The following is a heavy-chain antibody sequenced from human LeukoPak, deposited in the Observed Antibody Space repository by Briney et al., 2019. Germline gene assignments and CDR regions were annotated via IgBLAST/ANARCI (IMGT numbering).Heavy chain of an antibody. V-gene: IGHV3-23*01. CDR1: GFTFSSYA. Sequence: GGSLRLSCAASGFTFSSYAMSWVRQAPGKGLEWVSAISGSGGSTYYADSVKGRFTISRDNSKNTLYLQMNSLRAEDTAVYYCARVALVNYDFWSGYYTGFITYYYYYMDVWGKGTTVTVSS. CDR3: ARVALVNYDFWSGYYTGFITYYYYYMDV. CDR2: ISGSGGST. D-gene: IGHD3-3*01. J-gene: IGHJ6*03.